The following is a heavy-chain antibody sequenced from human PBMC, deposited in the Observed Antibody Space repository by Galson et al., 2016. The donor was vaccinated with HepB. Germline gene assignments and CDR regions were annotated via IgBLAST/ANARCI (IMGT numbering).Heavy chain of an antibody. Sequence: SLRLSCAASGFTFSDYWMSWLRQAPGKGLEWVANINQDGTAEYYLDSVKGRFTIARDNAKDSLYLQMNSLRAEDTALYYCAKPKPSPGTWNFASWGQSTLVSVAS. J-gene: IGHJ4*02. D-gene: IGHD1-14*01. CDR2: INQDGTAE. V-gene: IGHV3-7*03. CDR1: GFTFSDYW. CDR3: AKPKPSPGTWNFAS.